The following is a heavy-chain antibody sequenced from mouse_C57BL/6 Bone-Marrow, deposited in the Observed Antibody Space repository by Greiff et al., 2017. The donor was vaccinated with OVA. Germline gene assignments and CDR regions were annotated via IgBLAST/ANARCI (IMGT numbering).Heavy chain of an antibody. D-gene: IGHD2-4*01. Sequence: EVQLQQSGAELVKPGASVKLSCTASGFNLNDYSMHWVKQRTEQGLEWLGRIDPEDGETKYAPKFQGKATITADTSSSTSYLQRSSLTSEDTAVYYGARPGYDYDWCFEGWGTGTTGTVSS. CDR1: GFNLNDYS. J-gene: IGHJ1*03. CDR2: IDPEDGET. CDR3: ARPGYDYDWCFEG. V-gene: IGHV14-2*01.